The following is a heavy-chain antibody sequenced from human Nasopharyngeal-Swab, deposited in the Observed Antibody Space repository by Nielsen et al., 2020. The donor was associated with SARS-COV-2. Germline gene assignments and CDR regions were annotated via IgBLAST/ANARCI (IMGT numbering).Heavy chain of an antibody. CDR1: GGSFSGYY. Sequence: LETLSLTCAVYGGSFSGYYWSWIRQPPGKGLEWIGEINHSGSTNYNPSLKSRVTISVDTSKNQFSLKLSSVTAADTAVYYCARYYYDSSILDYWGQGTLVTVSS. V-gene: IGHV4-34*01. CDR3: ARYYYDSSILDY. CDR2: INHSGST. D-gene: IGHD3-22*01. J-gene: IGHJ4*02.